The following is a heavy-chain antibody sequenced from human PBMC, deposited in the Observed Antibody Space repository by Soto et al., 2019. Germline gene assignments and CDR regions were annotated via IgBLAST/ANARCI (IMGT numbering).Heavy chain of an antibody. CDR2: IISIFGTP. CDR1: GGTFAISV. CDR3: ARELGSGCEPGDY. Sequence: QVQLVQSGAELKKPGSSVKVSCKASGGTFAISVFNWVRQAPGQGLEWMGGIISIFGTPNYSQKFLGRVTITADESTSTGYMELSNLRSDDTAIYYCARELGSGCEPGDYWGQGTEVTVSS. J-gene: IGHJ4*02. V-gene: IGHV1-69*12. D-gene: IGHD5-12*01.